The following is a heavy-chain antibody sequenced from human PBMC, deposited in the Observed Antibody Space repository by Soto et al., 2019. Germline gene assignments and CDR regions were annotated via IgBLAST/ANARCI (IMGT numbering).Heavy chain of an antibody. CDR2: ISGSGGST. Sequence: EVQLLESGGGLVQPGGSLRLSCAASGFTFSSYAMSWVRQAPGKGLEWVSAISGSGGSTYYADSLKGRFTISRDNSKNTLYLQMNSLRAEDTAVYYCAKSTGWYDAFDIWGQGTMVNVSS. CDR1: GFTFSSYA. V-gene: IGHV3-23*01. J-gene: IGHJ3*02. CDR3: AKSTGWYDAFDI. D-gene: IGHD6-19*01.